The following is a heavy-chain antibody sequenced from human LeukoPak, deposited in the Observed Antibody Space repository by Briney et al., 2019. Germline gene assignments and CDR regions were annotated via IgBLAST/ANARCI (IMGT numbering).Heavy chain of an antibody. CDR2: IGWHGGTI. CDR1: GFIFDDYA. CDR3: AKDKSTRSSYGDAFDI. Sequence: GGSLRLSCVGSGFIFDDYAIHWVRQAPGKDLEWVSGIGWHGGTIGYADSVKGRFTVSRDNAKNSLYLQMNSLRSEDTALYFCAKDKSTRSSYGDAFDIWGQGTVVTVSS. J-gene: IGHJ3*02. V-gene: IGHV3-9*01. D-gene: IGHD6-6*01.